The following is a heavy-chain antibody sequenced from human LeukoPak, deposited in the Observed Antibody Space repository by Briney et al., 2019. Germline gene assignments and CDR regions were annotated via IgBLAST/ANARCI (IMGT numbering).Heavy chain of an antibody. D-gene: IGHD1-26*01. J-gene: IGHJ4*02. Sequence: GGSLRLSCAASGFTFSSYSMNWVRQARGKGLEWVSYISSSSSTIYYADSVKGRFTISRDNAKNSLYLQMNSLRAEDTAVYYCTRVKWEVDYWGQGTLVTVSS. V-gene: IGHV3-48*04. CDR1: GFTFSSYS. CDR2: ISSSSSTI. CDR3: TRVKWEVDY.